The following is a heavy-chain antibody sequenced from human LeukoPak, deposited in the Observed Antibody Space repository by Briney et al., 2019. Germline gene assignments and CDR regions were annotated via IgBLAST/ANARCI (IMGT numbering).Heavy chain of an antibody. Sequence: SETLSLTCTVSGVSISSYYWSWIRQPPGKGLEWIGEINHSGSTNYNPSLKSRVTISVDTSKNQFSLKLSSVTAADTAVYYCAHWSDEVAFDYWGQGTLVTVSS. CDR3: AHWSDEVAFDY. CDR2: INHSGST. D-gene: IGHD5-12*01. V-gene: IGHV4-34*01. CDR1: GVSISSYY. J-gene: IGHJ4*02.